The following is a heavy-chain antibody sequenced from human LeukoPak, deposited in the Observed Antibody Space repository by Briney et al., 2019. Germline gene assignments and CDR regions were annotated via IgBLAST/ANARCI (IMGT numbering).Heavy chain of an antibody. Sequence: ASVKVSCKASGYTFTGYYMHWVRQAPGQGLEWMGWINPNSGGTSYAQKFQGRVTMTRDTSISTAYMELSRLRSDDTAVYYCARGDYGVHLSHFDYWGQGTLVTVSS. CDR3: ARGDYGVHLSHFDY. V-gene: IGHV1-2*02. CDR2: INPNSGGT. CDR1: GYTFTGYY. D-gene: IGHD4-17*01. J-gene: IGHJ4*02.